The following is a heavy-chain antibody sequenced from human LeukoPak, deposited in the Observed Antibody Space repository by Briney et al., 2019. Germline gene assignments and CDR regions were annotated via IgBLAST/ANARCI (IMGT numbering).Heavy chain of an antibody. CDR1: GFTVSSNY. CDR3: ARDRIAVADYYYYYGMDV. CDR2: IYSGGST. D-gene: IGHD6-19*01. J-gene: IGHJ6*02. V-gene: IGHV3-53*01. Sequence: GGSLRRSCAASGFTVSSNYMSWVRQAPGKGLEWVSVIYSGGSTYYADSVKGRFTISRDNSKNTLYLQMNSLRAEDTAVYYCARDRIAVADYYYYYGMDVWGQGTTVTVSS.